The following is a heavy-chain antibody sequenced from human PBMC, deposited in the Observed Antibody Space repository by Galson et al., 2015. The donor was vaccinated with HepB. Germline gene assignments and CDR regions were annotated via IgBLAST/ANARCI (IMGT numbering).Heavy chain of an antibody. J-gene: IGHJ3*02. Sequence: TLSLTCTVSGGSISSGGYYWSWIRQHPGKGLEWIGYIYYSGSTYYNPSLKSRVTISVDTSKNQFSLKLSSVTAADTAVYYCAREICSSTSCYIPRDAFDIWGQGTMVTVSS. V-gene: IGHV4-31*03. D-gene: IGHD2-2*02. CDR3: AREICSSTSCYIPRDAFDI. CDR1: GGSISSGGYY. CDR2: IYYSGST.